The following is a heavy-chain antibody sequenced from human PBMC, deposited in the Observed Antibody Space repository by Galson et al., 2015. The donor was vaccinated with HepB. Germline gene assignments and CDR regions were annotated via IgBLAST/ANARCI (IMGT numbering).Heavy chain of an antibody. CDR2: ISDNGRKK. CDR1: GFTFISHG. Sequence: SLRLSCAASGFTFISHGIHWVRQAPGKGLEWVSYISDNGRKKWYADSVKGRFTISRDDSKNTLYLEMNSLRGEDTAVYFCARDFSGSYCTDHWGQGTLVTVSS. D-gene: IGHD1-26*01. CDR3: ARDFSGSYCTDH. J-gene: IGHJ5*02. V-gene: IGHV3-30*03.